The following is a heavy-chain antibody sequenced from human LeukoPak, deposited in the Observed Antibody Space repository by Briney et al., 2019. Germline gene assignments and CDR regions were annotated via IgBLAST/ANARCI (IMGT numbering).Heavy chain of an antibody. D-gene: IGHD4-17*01. V-gene: IGHV3-30*04. Sequence: PGGSLRLSCAASGFTFSSYAMHWVRQAPGKGPEWVAVISYDGGNKYYADSVKGRFTISRDNSKNTLYLQMNSLRAEDTAVYYCARDPVGDPIPYYFDYWGQGTLVTVSS. CDR3: ARDPVGDPIPYYFDY. CDR1: GFTFSSYA. CDR2: ISYDGGNK. J-gene: IGHJ4*02.